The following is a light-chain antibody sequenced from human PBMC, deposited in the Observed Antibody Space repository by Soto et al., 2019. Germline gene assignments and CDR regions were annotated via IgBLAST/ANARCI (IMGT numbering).Light chain of an antibody. CDR1: QNVLYSSNNKNY. J-gene: IGKJ1*01. CDR2: WAS. CDR3: QQYYSTPWT. V-gene: IGKV4-1*01. Sequence: DIVMTQSPDSLAVSLGERATINCKSSQNVLYSSNNKNYLAWYQQKLGQPPKLLIRWASTRESGVPDRFSGSGSGTDFTITISSRQAEDVAVYYCQQYYSTPWTFGQGTKVEIK.